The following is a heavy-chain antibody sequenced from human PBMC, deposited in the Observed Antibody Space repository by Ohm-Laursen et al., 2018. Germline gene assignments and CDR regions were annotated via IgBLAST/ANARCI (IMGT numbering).Heavy chain of an antibody. CDR2: ITGRSGNT. CDR1: GFTFSDYA. Sequence: GSLRLSCTASGFTFSDYAMTWVRQAPGRGLEWVSGITGRSGNTYYADSVKGRFTISRDNAKNSLYLQMNSLRAEDTAVYYCARDQGWVDYWGQGTLVTVSS. CDR3: ARDQGWVDY. V-gene: IGHV3-21*01. D-gene: IGHD6-19*01. J-gene: IGHJ4*02.